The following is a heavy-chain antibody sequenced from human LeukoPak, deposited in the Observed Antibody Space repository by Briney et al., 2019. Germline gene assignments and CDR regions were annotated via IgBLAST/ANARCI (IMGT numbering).Heavy chain of an antibody. D-gene: IGHD3-3*01. CDR3: ARGDYDFWSGYYTGDY. CDR1: GYTFTSYD. J-gene: IGHJ4*02. V-gene: IGHV1-8*01. Sequence: ASVKVSCKASGYTFTSYDINWVRQATGQGLEWMGWMNPNSGNTGYAQKFQGRVTMTRNTSISTAYMELSSLRSEDTAVYYCARGDYDFWSGYYTGDYWGQGTLVTVSS. CDR2: MNPNSGNT.